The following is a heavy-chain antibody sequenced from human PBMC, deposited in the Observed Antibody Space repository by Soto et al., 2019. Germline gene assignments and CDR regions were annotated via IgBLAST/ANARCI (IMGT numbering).Heavy chain of an antibody. D-gene: IGHD2-15*01. CDR1: GFTFSSDS. CDR3: AKDMQLSATGGYDC. V-gene: IGHV3-21*04. J-gene: IGHJ4*02. CDR2: ISSSSSYI. Sequence: GGSLRLSCAAYGFTFSSDSMNWVRQAPGKGLEWVSCISSSSSYIYYADSVKGRFTISRDNAKNSLYLQMNSLRAEDTALYYCAKDMQLSATGGYDCWGQGTLVTVSS.